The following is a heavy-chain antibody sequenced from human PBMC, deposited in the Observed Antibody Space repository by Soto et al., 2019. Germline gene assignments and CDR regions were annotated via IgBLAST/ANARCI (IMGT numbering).Heavy chain of an antibody. Sequence: SETLSLTCAVYGGSFSGYYWSWIRQPPGGGLEWIGEIHHRGSTNYNPSLKSRVTMSVDTSKNQFSLNLSSVTAADTAVYYCARGDPLVGLRYWGQGTLVTVSS. CDR2: IHHRGST. CDR3: ARGDPLVGLRY. V-gene: IGHV4-34*01. J-gene: IGHJ4*02. CDR1: GGSFSGYY.